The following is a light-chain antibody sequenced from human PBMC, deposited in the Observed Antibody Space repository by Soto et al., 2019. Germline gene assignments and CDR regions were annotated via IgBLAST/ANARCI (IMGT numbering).Light chain of an antibody. CDR2: GAS. J-gene: IGKJ2*01. CDR3: QQSFNMPRS. Sequence: DIQMTQSPSALSASVGDTVTITCRASLTIGGYLNWYQQKPGRAPNLLIYGASNLQSGVPSRFSGSGYGTHFSLTISSLQPEDFATYSCQQSFNMPRSFGQGTKLEI. V-gene: IGKV1-39*01. CDR1: LTIGGY.